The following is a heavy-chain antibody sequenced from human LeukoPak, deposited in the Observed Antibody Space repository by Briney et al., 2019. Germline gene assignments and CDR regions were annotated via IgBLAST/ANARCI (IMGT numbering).Heavy chain of an antibody. J-gene: IGHJ4*02. CDR2: ISGSGGST. CDR3: AKDRTRYSYGNGDLGY. Sequence: PGGSLRLSCAASGFTFSSYAMSWVRQAPGKGLEWVSAISGSGGSTYYADSVKGRFTISRDNSKNTLYLQMNSLRAEDTAVYYCAKDRTRYSYGNGDLGYWGQGTLVTVSS. CDR1: GFTFSSYA. D-gene: IGHD5-18*01. V-gene: IGHV3-23*01.